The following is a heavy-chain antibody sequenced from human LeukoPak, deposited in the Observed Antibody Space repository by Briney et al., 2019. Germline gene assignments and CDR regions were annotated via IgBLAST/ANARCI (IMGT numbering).Heavy chain of an antibody. CDR3: ARAILGAFDI. V-gene: IGHV1-46*01. J-gene: IGHJ3*02. CDR2: INTSGGKT. CDR1: GYTFTNYY. D-gene: IGHD1-26*01. Sequence: AASVKVSCKASGYTFTNYYIHWMRQAPGQGLEWMGIINTSGGKTSYPLKFQGRVTVTRDTSTSTVYMELSSLRSEDTAVYYCARAILGAFDIWGQGTMVTVSP.